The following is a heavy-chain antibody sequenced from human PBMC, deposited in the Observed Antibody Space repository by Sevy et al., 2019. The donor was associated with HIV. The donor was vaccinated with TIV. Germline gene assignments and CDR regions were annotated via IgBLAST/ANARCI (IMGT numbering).Heavy chain of an antibody. Sequence: ASVKVSCKASGYTFTGYYMHWVRQAPGQGLEWMGWINPNSGGTNYAQKFQGRVTMTRDTSISTAYMELSRLRSDDTAVYYCARVDGVRGSSGWYKLYYYGMDVWGQGTTVTVSS. V-gene: IGHV1-2*02. D-gene: IGHD6-19*01. CDR1: GYTFTGYY. CDR2: INPNSGGT. CDR3: ARVDGVRGSSGWYKLYYYGMDV. J-gene: IGHJ6*02.